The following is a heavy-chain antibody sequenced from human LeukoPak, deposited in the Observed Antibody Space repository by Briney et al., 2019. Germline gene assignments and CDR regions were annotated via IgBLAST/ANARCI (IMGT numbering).Heavy chain of an antibody. D-gene: IGHD2-21*01. Sequence: ASVKVSCKVSGYTLTELSMHWERQAPGKGIEWMGGFDPEDGETIYAQKFKGRVTMTEDTSTDTAYMELSSLRSEDTAVYYCATFSLLNFDYWGQGTLVTVSS. CDR1: GYTLTELS. J-gene: IGHJ4*02. CDR3: ATFSLLNFDY. CDR2: FDPEDGET. V-gene: IGHV1-24*01.